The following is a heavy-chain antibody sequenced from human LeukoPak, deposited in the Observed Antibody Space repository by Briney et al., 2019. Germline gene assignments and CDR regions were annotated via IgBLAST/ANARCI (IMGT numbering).Heavy chain of an antibody. V-gene: IGHV1-3*01. CDR1: GYTFTSHA. Sequence: ASVKVSCKASGYTFTSHAMHWVRQAPGQRLEWMGWINAGNGNTKYSQKFQGRVTITRDTSASTAYMELSSLRSEDTAVYYCARGPGSSSWYGDFDYWGQGTLVTVSS. D-gene: IGHD6-13*01. CDR3: ARGPGSSSWYGDFDY. J-gene: IGHJ4*02. CDR2: INAGNGNT.